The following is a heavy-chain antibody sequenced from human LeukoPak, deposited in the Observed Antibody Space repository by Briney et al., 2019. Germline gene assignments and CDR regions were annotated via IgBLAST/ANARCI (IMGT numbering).Heavy chain of an antibody. J-gene: IGHJ6*03. D-gene: IGHD6-13*01. CDR1: GFSVSDYS. Sequence: PGGSLRLSCAASGFSVSDYSISWIRQAPGKGLEWVADIKQDGSEKYYVDSVKGRFTISRDNAKNSLYLQMNSLRAEDTAVYYCAREGIAAAGYYYYYMDVWGKGTTVTVSS. CDR3: AREGIAAAGYYYYYMDV. CDR2: IKQDGSEK. V-gene: IGHV3-7*01.